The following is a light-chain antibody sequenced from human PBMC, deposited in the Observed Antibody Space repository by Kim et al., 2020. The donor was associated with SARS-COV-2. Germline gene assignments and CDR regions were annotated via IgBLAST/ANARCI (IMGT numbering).Light chain of an antibody. J-gene: IGKJ2*04. V-gene: IGKV3-20*01. Sequence: PGDASTLSCRSIQPIYDYYLSWYQQRPGQAPRLLIYGALNRATGIPNRFSGSGSGADFTLTIDRLEPEDFATYYCLQYSSSRSFGQGTKLEI. CDR2: GAL. CDR3: LQYSSSRS. CDR1: QPIYDYY.